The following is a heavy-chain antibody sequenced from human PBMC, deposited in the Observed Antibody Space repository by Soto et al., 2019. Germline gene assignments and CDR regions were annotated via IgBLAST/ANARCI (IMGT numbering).Heavy chain of an antibody. CDR2: IIPIFGTA. J-gene: IGHJ3*02. CDR1: GGTFSSYA. V-gene: IGHV1-69*13. Sequence: SVKVSCKASGGTFSSYAISWVRRAPRQGLEWMGGIIPIFGTANYAQKFQGRVTITADESTSTAYMELSSLRSEDTAVYYCARGGVSAVAGRFPSLVCAFDIWGQGTMVTVSS. CDR3: ARGGVSAVAGRFPSLVCAFDI. D-gene: IGHD6-19*01.